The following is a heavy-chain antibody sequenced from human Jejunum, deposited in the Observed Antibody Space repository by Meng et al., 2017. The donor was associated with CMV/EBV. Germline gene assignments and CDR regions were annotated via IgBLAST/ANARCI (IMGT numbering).Heavy chain of an antibody. V-gene: IGHV3-30*04. CDR2: TSYDGNSQ. D-gene: IGHD3-16*01. J-gene: IGHJ4*02. CDR1: VFPFRCPA. Sequence: SVFPFRCPALPWVPPAPGKGLEWLAVTSYDGNSQYYTDSVKGRFTITRDNSANTVFLQMNSLRPDDAAVYSCAKEGGGFNSGPFDYWGLGTLVTVSS. CDR3: AKEGGGFNSGPFDY.